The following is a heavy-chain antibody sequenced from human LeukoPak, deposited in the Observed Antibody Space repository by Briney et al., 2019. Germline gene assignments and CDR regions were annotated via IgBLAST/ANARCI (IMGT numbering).Heavy chain of an antibody. J-gene: IGHJ4*02. D-gene: IGHD3-3*01. Sequence: WASVKVSCKASEYTFTGYYIHWVRQAPGQGLEWMGIINPSGGSTSYAQKFQGRVTMTRDTSTSTVYMELSSLRSEDTAVYYCARSPLYYDFWSGYPDYWGQGTLVTVSS. CDR1: EYTFTGYY. CDR2: INPSGGST. V-gene: IGHV1-46*01. CDR3: ARSPLYYDFWSGYPDY.